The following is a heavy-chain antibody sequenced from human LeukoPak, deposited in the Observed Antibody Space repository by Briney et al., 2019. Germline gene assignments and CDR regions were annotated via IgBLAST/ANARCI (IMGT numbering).Heavy chain of an antibody. CDR3: AFIGSSFFDL. CDR2: MTGSGDII. CDR1: GFTFSSYA. V-gene: IGHV3-23*01. D-gene: IGHD1-26*01. Sequence: PGGSLRLSCAASGFTFSSYAMSWVRQAPGKGLEWVSAMTGSGDIIYYADFVKGRFTISRDNSKNTLYLQMTTLRAEDTAVYYCAFIGSSFFDLWGRGTPVTVSS. J-gene: IGHJ2*01.